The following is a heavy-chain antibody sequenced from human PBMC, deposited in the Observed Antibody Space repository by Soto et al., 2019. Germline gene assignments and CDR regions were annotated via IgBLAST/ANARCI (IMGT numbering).Heavy chain of an antibody. CDR3: ARHNDDFWSGYWGESYYYYYMDV. Sequence: NPSETLSLTCTVSGGSISSYYWSWIRQPPGKGLEWIGYIYYSGSTNYNPSHKSRVTISVDTSKNQFSLKLSSVTAADTAVYYCARHNDDFWSGYWGESYYYYYMDVWGKGTTVTVSS. J-gene: IGHJ6*03. CDR1: GGSISSYY. CDR2: IYYSGST. D-gene: IGHD3-3*01. V-gene: IGHV4-59*08.